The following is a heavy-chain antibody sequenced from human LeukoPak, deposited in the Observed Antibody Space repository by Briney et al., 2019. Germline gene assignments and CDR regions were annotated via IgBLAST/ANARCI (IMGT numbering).Heavy chain of an antibody. CDR3: ARDLGDIVVVVAASNAFDI. CDR1: GFTFSSYW. V-gene: IGHV3-74*01. Sequence: GGSLRLSCAAPGFTFSSYWMHWVRQAPGKGLVWVSRINSDVSSTSYADSVKGRFTISRDNAKNTLYLQMNSLRAEDTAVYYCARDLGDIVVVVAASNAFDIWGQGTMVTVSS. CDR2: INSDVSST. J-gene: IGHJ3*02. D-gene: IGHD2-15*01.